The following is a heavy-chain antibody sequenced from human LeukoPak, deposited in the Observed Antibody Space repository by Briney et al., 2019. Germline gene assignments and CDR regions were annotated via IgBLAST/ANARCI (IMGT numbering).Heavy chain of an antibody. D-gene: IGHD4-17*01. Sequence: PSETLSLTCAVYGGSFSGYYWSWIRQPPGKGLEWIGEINHSGSTNYNPSLKSRVTISVDTSKNRFSLKLSSVTAADTAVYYCARGSAYALDYWGQGTLVTVSS. CDR1: GGSFSGYY. CDR2: INHSGST. J-gene: IGHJ4*02. V-gene: IGHV4-34*01. CDR3: ARGSAYALDY.